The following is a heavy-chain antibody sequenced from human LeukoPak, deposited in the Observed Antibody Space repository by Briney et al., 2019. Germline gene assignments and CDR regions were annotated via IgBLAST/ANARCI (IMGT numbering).Heavy chain of an antibody. CDR3: ARTAAYCGGDCPAYYYYMDV. CDR2: IIPIFGTA. CDR1: GGTFSSYA. Sequence: AASVKVSCKASGGTFSSYAISWVRQAPGQGLEWMGGIIPIFGTANYAQKFQGRVTITTDESTSTAYMELSSLRSEDTAVYYCARTAAYCGGDCPAYYYYMDVWGKGTTVTVSS. J-gene: IGHJ6*03. D-gene: IGHD2-21*02. V-gene: IGHV1-69*05.